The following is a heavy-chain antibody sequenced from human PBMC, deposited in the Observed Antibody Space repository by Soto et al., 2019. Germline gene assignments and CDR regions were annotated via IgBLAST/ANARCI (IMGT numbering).Heavy chain of an antibody. CDR3: ARAGYYDSSGYGNWFDP. CDR2: INPNSGGT. J-gene: IGHJ5*02. CDR1: GYTFTGYY. D-gene: IGHD3-22*01. V-gene: IGHV1-2*02. Sequence: ASVKVSCKASGYTFTGYYIHWVRQAPGQGLEWMGWINPNSGGTNYAQKFQGRVTMTRDTSTSTVYMELSSLRSEDTAVYYCARAGYYDSSGYGNWFDPWGQGTLVTVSS.